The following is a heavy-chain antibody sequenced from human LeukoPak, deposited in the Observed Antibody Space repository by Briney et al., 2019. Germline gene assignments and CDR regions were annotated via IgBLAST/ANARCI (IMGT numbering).Heavy chain of an antibody. CDR1: GFTFDDYA. J-gene: IGHJ4*02. CDR3: AKDWGSGGSCILDY. CDR2: ISWNSGSI. Sequence: GGSLRLSCAASGFTFDDYAMHWVRQAPGKGLEWVSGISWNSGSIGYADSVKGRFTISRDNAKNSLYLQMNSLRAEDTALYYCAKDWGSGGSCILDYWGQGTLVTVSS. D-gene: IGHD2-15*01. V-gene: IGHV3-9*01.